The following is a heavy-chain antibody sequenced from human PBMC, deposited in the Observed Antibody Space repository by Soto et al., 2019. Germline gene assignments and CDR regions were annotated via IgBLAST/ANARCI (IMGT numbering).Heavy chain of an antibody. D-gene: IGHD2-15*01. CDR3: ARSPGPDKVVAASPENWFDP. CDR2: IIPILGIA. V-gene: IGHV1-69*02. CDR1: GGTFSSYT. Sequence: ASVKVSCKASGGTFSSYTISWVRQAPGQGLEWMGRIIPILGIANYAQKFQGRVTITADKSTSTAYMELSSLRSEDTAVYYCARSPGPDKVVAASPENWFDPWGQGTLVTVSS. J-gene: IGHJ5*02.